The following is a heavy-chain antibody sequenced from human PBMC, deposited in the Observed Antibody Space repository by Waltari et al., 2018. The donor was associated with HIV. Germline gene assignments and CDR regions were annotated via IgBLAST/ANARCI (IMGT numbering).Heavy chain of an antibody. V-gene: IGHV4-34*01. CDR3: ARVPQDIVVVPAAIWFDP. D-gene: IGHD2-2*01. CDR1: GGSFSGYY. CDR2: INHSGST. J-gene: IGHJ5*02. Sequence: QVQLQQWGAGLLKPSETLSLTCAVYGGSFSGYYWSWIRQPPGKGLEWIGEINHSGSTNYNPSLKSRVTISVDTSKNQFSLKLSSVTAADTAVYYCARVPQDIVVVPAAIWFDPWGQGTLVTVSS.